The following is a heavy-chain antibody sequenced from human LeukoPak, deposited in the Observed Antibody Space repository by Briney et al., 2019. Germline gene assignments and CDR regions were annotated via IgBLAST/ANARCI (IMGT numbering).Heavy chain of an antibody. CDR2: IYHSGST. CDR1: GYSISSNYH. CDR3: ARVRAVAGTPPDY. J-gene: IGHJ4*02. Sequence: SETLSLTCTVSGYSISSNYHWGWIRQPPGKGLEWIATIYHSGSTYYDPSLKSRVTISVDTSKNQFSLKMRSVTAADTAVYYCARVRAVAGTPPDYWGQGTLVTVSS. D-gene: IGHD6-19*01. V-gene: IGHV4-38-2*02.